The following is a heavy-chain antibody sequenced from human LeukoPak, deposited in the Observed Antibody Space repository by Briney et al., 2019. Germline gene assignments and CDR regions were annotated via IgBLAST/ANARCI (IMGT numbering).Heavy chain of an antibody. Sequence: GASVTVSCKASGYTFTSYYMHWVRQAPGQGLEWMGIINPSGGSTSYAQKFQGRVTMTRDTSTSTVYMELSSLRSEDTAVYYCARERGYYYDSSGYYHGGFDIWGQGTMVTVSS. CDR1: GYTFTSYY. V-gene: IGHV1-46*01. J-gene: IGHJ3*02. CDR2: INPSGGST. CDR3: ARERGYYYDSSGYYHGGFDI. D-gene: IGHD3-22*01.